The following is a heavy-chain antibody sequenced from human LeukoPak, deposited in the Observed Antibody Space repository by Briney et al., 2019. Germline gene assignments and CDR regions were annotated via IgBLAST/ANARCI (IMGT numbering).Heavy chain of an antibody. CDR1: GGSIRSYY. CDR2: SYYTGST. D-gene: IGHD5-18*01. Sequence: SETLYLTCTVSGGSIRSYYWNWIRQPLGEGLEWIGYSYYTGSTNYNPSLKSRVTISVDTSKNQFSLKVSSVTAADTAVYYCATQAGGYSAGSFDYWGEGTHDTASS. CDR3: ATQAGGYSAGSFDY. V-gene: IGHV4-59*08. J-gene: IGHJ4*02.